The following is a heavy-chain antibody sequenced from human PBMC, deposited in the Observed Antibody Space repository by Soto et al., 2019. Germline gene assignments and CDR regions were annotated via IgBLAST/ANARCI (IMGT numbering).Heavy chain of an antibody. D-gene: IGHD3-3*02. CDR3: ARVAVEHSEYFQH. J-gene: IGHJ1*01. CDR2: ISYDGSNK. V-gene: IGHV3-30-3*01. Sequence: GGSLRLSCAASGFTFSSYAMHWVRQAPGKGLEWVAVISYDGSNKYYADSVKGRFTISRDNSKNTLYLQMNSLRAEDTAVYYCARVAVEHSEYFQHWGQGTLVTVSS. CDR1: GFTFSSYA.